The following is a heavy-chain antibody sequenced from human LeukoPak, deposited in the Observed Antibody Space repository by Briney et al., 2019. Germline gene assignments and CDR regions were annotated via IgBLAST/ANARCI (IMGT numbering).Heavy chain of an antibody. D-gene: IGHD2-15*01. CDR2: IDWDDDK. CDR1: GFSLITPEMC. V-gene: IGHV2-70*17. CDR3: ARMTPDSPSFDY. J-gene: IGHJ4*02. Sequence: SGPALVKPTQTLTLTFTFSGFSLITPEMCVTWTRQPPGKALEWLARIDWDDDKFYSPSLRTRLTISKDTPKNQVVLRMTNMDPVDTGTYYCARMTPDSPSFDYPSQGALITVSS.